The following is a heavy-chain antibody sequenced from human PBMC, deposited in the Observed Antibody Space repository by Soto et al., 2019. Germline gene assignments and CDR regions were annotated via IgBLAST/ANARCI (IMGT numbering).Heavy chain of an antibody. J-gene: IGHJ6*02. CDR1: GFTFSSYG. CDR2: ISYDGSNK. D-gene: IGHD1-26*01. Sequence: QVQLVESGGGVVQPGRSLRLSCAASGFTFSSYGMHWVRQAPGKGLEWVAVISYDGSNKYYADSVKGRFTISRDNSKNTLYLQMNSLRAEDTAVYYCARGEGLSTVGGYYYYYGMDVWGQGTTVTVSS. CDR3: ARGEGLSTVGGYYYYYGMDV. V-gene: IGHV3-30*03.